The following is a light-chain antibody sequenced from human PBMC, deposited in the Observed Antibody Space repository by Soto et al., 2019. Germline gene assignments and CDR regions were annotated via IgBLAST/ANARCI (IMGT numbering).Light chain of an antibody. J-gene: IGKJ1*01. CDR2: DAT. V-gene: IGKV1-33*01. CDR3: QQYDNLPPT. CDR1: QDISNY. Sequence: DIQMTQSPSSLSASVGDRVTITCQASQDISNYLNWYQQKPGKAPKLLIYDATNLETGVPSRFSGSGSGTDFTSTISSLQPEDIATYYFQQYDNLPPTFGQGTKVE.